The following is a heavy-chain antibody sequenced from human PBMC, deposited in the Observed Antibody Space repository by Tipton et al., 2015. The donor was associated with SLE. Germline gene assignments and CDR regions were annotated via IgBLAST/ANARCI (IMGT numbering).Heavy chain of an antibody. CDR2: IYTSGST. V-gene: IGHV4-4*09. J-gene: IGHJ5*02. Sequence: LRLSCTVSGGSISSYYWSWIRQPPGKGLEWIGYIYTSGSTNYNPSLKSRVTISVDTSKNQFSLKLSPVTAADTAVYYCARGYWFDPWGQGTLVTVSS. CDR1: GGSISSYY. CDR3: ARGYWFDP.